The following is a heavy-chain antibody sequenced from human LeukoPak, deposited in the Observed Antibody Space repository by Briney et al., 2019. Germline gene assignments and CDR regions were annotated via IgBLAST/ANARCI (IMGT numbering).Heavy chain of an antibody. J-gene: IGHJ4*02. CDR3: ARDYGSSFDY. CDR2: INSDGSST. D-gene: IGHD6-6*01. V-gene: IGHV3-74*01. Sequence: GGSLRLSCAASGFTLSSYWMHWVRQAPGKGLVRVSRINSDGSSTNYADSVKGRFTISRDNAKNTLYLQMYSLRGEDTAVYYCARDYGSSFDYWGQGTLVTVSS. CDR1: GFTLSSYW.